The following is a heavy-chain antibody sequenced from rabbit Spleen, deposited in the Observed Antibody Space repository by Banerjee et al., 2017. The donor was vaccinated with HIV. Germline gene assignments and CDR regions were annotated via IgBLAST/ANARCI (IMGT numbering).Heavy chain of an antibody. J-gene: IGHJ6*01. D-gene: IGHD1-1*01. V-gene: IGHV1S45*01. CDR2: IDDGSSGFT. CDR1: GLDFNSRYW. Sequence: QEQLVESGGGLVQPGASLTLTCKASGLDFNSRYWICWVRQAPGKGLEWIGCIDDGSSGFTYFATWAKGRFTCSKTSSTTVTLQMTRLTAADTATYFCARDTSSSFSSYGMDLWGPGTLVTVS. CDR3: ARDTSSSFSSYGMDL.